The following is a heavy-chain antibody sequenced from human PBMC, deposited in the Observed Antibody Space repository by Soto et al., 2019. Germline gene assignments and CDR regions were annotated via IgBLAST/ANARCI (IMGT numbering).Heavy chain of an antibody. Sequence: PGGSLRLSCAAAGFTFSTYGIHWARQAPGKGLEWVAVISYDGRNEYYADSVKGRFIISRDNSKNTLFLQMNSLRVEDTAVYYCARDWGNSMHPYYYYGMDVWGQGTTVTVSS. CDR1: GFTFSTYG. CDR3: ARDWGNSMHPYYYYGMDV. CDR2: ISYDGRNE. V-gene: IGHV3-30*03. J-gene: IGHJ6*02. D-gene: IGHD3-16*01.